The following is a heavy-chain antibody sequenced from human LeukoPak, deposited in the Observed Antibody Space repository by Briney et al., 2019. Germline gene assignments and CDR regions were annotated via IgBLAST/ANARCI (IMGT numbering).Heavy chain of an antibody. J-gene: IGHJ4*02. CDR2: IYHSGST. CDR3: ARVTTDYFDY. Sequence: SETLSLTCAVSGYSISSGYYWGWIRQPPGKGLEWIGSIYHSGSTHYNPSLKSRVTISVDTSKNQFSLKLSSVTAADTAVYYCARVTTDYFDYWGQGTLVTVSS. V-gene: IGHV4-38-2*01. CDR1: GYSISSGYY. D-gene: IGHD4-17*01.